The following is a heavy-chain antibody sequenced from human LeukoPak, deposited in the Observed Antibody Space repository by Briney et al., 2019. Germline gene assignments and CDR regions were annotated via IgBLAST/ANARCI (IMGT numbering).Heavy chain of an antibody. D-gene: IGHD3-10*01. CDR2: FNETGDIP. J-gene: IGHJ4*02. V-gene: IGHV3-23*01. Sequence: GGSLRLSCAASGFTFSSYSMNWVRRAPGKGLEWVAGFNETGDIPYYADSVRGRFTISRDTSEDTLYLQMNRLSAEDTAIYYCARPHSSITMVRGVLGNWGQGTLVTVSS. CDR3: ARPHSSITMVRGVLGN. CDR1: GFTFSSYS.